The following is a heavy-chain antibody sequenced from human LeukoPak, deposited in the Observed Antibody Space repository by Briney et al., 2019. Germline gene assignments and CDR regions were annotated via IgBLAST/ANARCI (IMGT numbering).Heavy chain of an antibody. CDR2: INWSGEST. V-gene: IGHV3-20*04. Sequence: PGGSLRLSCAASGLTLDDFGMSWVRQAPGKGLEWVSGINWSGESTGHADSVKGRFTISRDNAKNSLYLQMNSLRAEDTALYYCAMKFSGDYYYMDVWGKGTTVTVSS. CDR1: GLTLDDFG. CDR3: AMKFSGDYYYMDV. J-gene: IGHJ6*03. D-gene: IGHD3-10*01.